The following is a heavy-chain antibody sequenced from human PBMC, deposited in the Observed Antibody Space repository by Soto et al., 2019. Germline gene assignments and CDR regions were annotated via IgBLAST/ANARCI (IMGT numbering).Heavy chain of an antibody. J-gene: IGHJ5*02. CDR2: ISAYNGTT. D-gene: IGHD1-26*01. CDR3: ARSLGPVGGNGIWVGP. V-gene: IGHV1-18*01. CDR1: GYTFTSYG. Sequence: ASVKVSCKASGYTFTSYGISWVRPAPGQGLEWMGWISAYNGTTNYAQKLQGRVTMTTDTSTSTAYMDLRSLKSDATAVYYCARSLGPVGGNGIWVGPWGQGTLVTVAS.